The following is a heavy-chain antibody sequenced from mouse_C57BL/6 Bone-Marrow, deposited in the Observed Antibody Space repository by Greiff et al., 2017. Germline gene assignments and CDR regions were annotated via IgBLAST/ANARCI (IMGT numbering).Heavy chain of an antibody. CDR3: ARRGNYGSWFAY. Sequence: EVKVVESGGGLVKPGGSLKLSCAASGFTFSDYGMHWVRQAPEKGLEWVAYISSGSSTIYYADTVKGRFTISRDNAKNTLFLQMTSLRSEDTAMXYCARRGNYGSWFAYWGQGTLVTVSA. CDR1: GFTFSDYG. CDR2: ISSGSSTI. V-gene: IGHV5-17*01. J-gene: IGHJ3*01. D-gene: IGHD2-1*01.